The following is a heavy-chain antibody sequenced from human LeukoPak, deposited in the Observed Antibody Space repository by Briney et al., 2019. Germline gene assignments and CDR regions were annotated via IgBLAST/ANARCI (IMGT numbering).Heavy chain of an antibody. CDR3: AKWGDYDVLTGYYVSDY. J-gene: IGHJ4*02. V-gene: IGHV3-23*01. CDR2: ITGSGGNT. D-gene: IGHD3-9*01. CDR1: GFTFSNYG. Sequence: GGSLRLSCAASGFTFSNYGMSWVRQAPGKGLEWVSAITGSGGNTYYADSVKGRFTISRDNSKNTLYLQMNSLRAEDTAVYYCAKWGDYDVLTGYYVSDYWGQGTLVTVSS.